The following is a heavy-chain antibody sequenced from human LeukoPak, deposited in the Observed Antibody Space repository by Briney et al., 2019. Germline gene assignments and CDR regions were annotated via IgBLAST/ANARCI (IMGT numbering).Heavy chain of an antibody. J-gene: IGHJ3*02. CDR2: FDPEDGET. CDR3: ATYYYDSSMTGI. Sequence: ASVKVSCKVSGYTLTELSMHWVRQAPGKGREWMGGFDPEDGETIYAQKFQGRVTMTEDTSTDTAYMELSSLRSEDTAVYYCATYYYDSSMTGIWGQGTMVTVSS. D-gene: IGHD3-22*01. V-gene: IGHV1-24*01. CDR1: GYTLTELS.